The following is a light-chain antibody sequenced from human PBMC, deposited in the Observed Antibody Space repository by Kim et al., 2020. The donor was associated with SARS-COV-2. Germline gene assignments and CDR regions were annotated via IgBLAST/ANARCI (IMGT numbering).Light chain of an antibody. V-gene: IGKV1-5*01. Sequence: ASGGDRVTITRRASQTIITWLAWFQQKPGKAPKLLIYDASTLQSGVPSRFSASGSGTEFTLTINSLQPDDFATYYCQQYHSYSGTFGQGTKVDIK. CDR2: DAS. CDR1: QTIITW. CDR3: QQYHSYSGT. J-gene: IGKJ1*01.